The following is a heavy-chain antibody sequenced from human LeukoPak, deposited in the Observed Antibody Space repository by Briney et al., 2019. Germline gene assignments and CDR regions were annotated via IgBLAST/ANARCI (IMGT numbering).Heavy chain of an antibody. CDR3: ARGYYGSGSYYYYYMDV. D-gene: IGHD3-10*01. V-gene: IGHV3-21*01. J-gene: IGHJ6*03. Sequence: PGGSLRLSCAASGFTFSSYSMNWVRQAPGKGLEWVSSISSSSSYIYYADSVKGRFTISRDNAKNSLYLQMNSLRAEDTAVYYCARGYYGSGSYYYYYMDVWGKGTTVTISS. CDR1: GFTFSSYS. CDR2: ISSSSSYI.